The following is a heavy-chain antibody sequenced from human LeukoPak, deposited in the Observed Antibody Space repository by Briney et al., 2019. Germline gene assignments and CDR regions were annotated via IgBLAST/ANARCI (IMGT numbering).Heavy chain of an antibody. CDR2: INSDESNT. CDR3: ARLWDSSSSRHFDY. J-gene: IGHJ4*02. CDR1: GFTFDDYA. V-gene: IGHV3-74*01. D-gene: IGHD6-6*01. Sequence: PGRSLRLSCAASGFTFDDYAMHWVRQAPGKGLVWVSHINSDESNTNYADSVKGRFTISRDNAKNTLYLQMNNLRAEDTAVYFCARLWDSSSSRHFDYWGQGTLVTVSS.